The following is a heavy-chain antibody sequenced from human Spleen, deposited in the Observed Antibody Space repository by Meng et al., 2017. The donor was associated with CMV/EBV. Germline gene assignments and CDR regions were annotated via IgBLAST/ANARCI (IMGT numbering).Heavy chain of an antibody. CDR3: ARDSTKGGSKRSSRYYYYGMDV. V-gene: IGHV4-31*01. J-gene: IGHJ6*02. CDR2: IYYSGST. D-gene: IGHD6-6*01. Sequence: SETLSLTCTVSGDSVSSGGYYWNWIRQHPGKGLEWIGYIYYSGSTYYNPSLKSPVTISVDRSKNQFSLKLSSVTAADTSVYYCARDSTKGGSKRSSRYYYYGMDVWGQGTTVTVSS. CDR1: GDSVSSGGYY.